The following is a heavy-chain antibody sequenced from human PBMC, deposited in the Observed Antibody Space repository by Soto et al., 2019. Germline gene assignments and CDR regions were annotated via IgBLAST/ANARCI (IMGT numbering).Heavy chain of an antibody. CDR1: GCTFSNYE. D-gene: IGHD6-13*01. V-gene: IGHV3-64*01. J-gene: IGHJ6*03. CDR2: ISNNGAHT. CDR3: ARRGYGSRWPNVYMDV. Sequence: EAQLVESGGGLVQPGGSLRLSCAASGCTFSNYEMHWVRQAPGKGLEYVSGISNNGAHTDYAKSVKGRFTISRDNSENTLYLQMGSLRAEDMALYYCARRGYGSRWPNVYMDVWGKGTTVTASS.